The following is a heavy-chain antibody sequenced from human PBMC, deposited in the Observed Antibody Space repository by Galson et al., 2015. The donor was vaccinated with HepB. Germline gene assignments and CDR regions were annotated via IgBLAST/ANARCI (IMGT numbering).Heavy chain of an antibody. J-gene: IGHJ4*02. CDR1: GYSFTGYY. Sequence: SVKVSCKASGYSFTGYYIHWLRQAPGQGLEWMGWINPNSGVTDYAQKFQGRVTMTRDTSISTAYMELSSLISDDTGVYYCARDLSQEFDYWGQGILVTVSS. D-gene: IGHD3-10*01. CDR2: INPNSGVT. CDR3: ARDLSQEFDY. V-gene: IGHV1-2*02.